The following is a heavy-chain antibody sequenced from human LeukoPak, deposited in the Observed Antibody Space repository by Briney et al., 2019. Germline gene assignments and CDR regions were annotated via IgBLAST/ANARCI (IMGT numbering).Heavy chain of an antibody. CDR2: ISWKSDTI. Sequence: GGSLRLSCAGSGFTFDDYGLHWVRQAPGKGLEWVSGISWKSDTIGYADSAKGRFTISRDNAKNSLYLQMNSLRAEDTALYYCAKDLEEYSSSSGIDPWGQGTLVTVSS. V-gene: IGHV3-9*01. J-gene: IGHJ5*02. CDR3: AKDLEEYSSSSGIDP. D-gene: IGHD6-6*01. CDR1: GFTFDDYG.